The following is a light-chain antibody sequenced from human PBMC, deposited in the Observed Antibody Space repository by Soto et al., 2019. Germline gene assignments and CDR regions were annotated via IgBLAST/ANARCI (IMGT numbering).Light chain of an antibody. CDR2: GAS. CDR3: RDFGSSPPT. V-gene: IGKV3-20*01. CDR1: QSVSSSY. Sequence: EIVLTQSPATLSLSPGERATLSCRASQSVSSSYLAWYQQKPGQAPRLLIYGASSRATGIPDRFSGSGSGTDFTLTISRLEPDYFSVYYCRDFGSSPPTFGGG. J-gene: IGKJ4*01.